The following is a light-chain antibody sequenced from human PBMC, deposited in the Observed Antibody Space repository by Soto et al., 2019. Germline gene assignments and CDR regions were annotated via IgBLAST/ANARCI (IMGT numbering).Light chain of an antibody. CDR3: SSYTSSSTPVV. Sequence: QSALTQPASVSGSPGQSFTISCTGTSSDVGGYNYVSWYQQHPGKAPKLMIYEVSNRPSGVSNRFSGSKSGNTASLTISGLQAEDEADYYCSSYTSSSTPVVFGGGTKVTVL. CDR2: EVS. J-gene: IGLJ2*01. CDR1: SSDVGGYNY. V-gene: IGLV2-14*01.